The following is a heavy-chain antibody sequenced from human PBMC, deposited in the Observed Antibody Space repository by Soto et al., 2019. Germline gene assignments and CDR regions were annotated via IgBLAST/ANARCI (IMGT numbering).Heavy chain of an antibody. D-gene: IGHD3-22*01. CDR3: ARPHYDSSGYSDLAAFDI. CDR2: IDPSDSYT. CDR1: RYSFTSYC. Sequence: PGESLKISCNGSRYSFTSYCIRWVLHMPGKGLEWMGRIDPSDSYTNCSPSFQGHVTISADKSISTAYLQWSSLKASDTAMYYCARPHYDSSGYSDLAAFDIWGQGTMVTVSS. V-gene: IGHV5-10-1*01. J-gene: IGHJ3*02.